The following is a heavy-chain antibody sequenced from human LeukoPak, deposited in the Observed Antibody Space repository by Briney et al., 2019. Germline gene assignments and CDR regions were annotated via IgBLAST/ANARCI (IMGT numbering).Heavy chain of an antibody. Sequence: ASVKVSCKASGYTFTGYYMHWVRQAPGQGLEWMGWINPNSGGTNYAQKFQGRVTMTRDTSISTAYMELSRLRSDDTAVYYCARLTVVVPAAFLDYWGQGTLVTVSS. CDR1: GYTFTGYY. CDR2: INPNSGGT. CDR3: ARLTVVVPAAFLDY. J-gene: IGHJ4*02. V-gene: IGHV1-2*02. D-gene: IGHD2-2*01.